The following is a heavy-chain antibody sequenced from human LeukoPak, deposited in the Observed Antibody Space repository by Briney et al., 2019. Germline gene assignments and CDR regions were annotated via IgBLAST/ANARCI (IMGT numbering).Heavy chain of an antibody. J-gene: IGHJ4*02. CDR3: ARDLGSGWNFDY. CDR1: GFTVSSNY. Sequence: GGSLRLSCAASGFTVSSNYMSWVRQAPGKGLEWVSIIYSGGSTYYADSVKGRFTISRDNSKNTLYLQMNSLRAEDTAVYYCARDLGSGWNFDYWGQGTLVTVSS. CDR2: IYSGGST. V-gene: IGHV3-53*01. D-gene: IGHD6-19*01.